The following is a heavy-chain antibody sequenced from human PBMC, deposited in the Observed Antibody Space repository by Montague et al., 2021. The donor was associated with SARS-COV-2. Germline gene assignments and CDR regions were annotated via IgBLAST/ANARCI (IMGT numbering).Heavy chain of an antibody. CDR1: GFTFDDYA. J-gene: IGHJ4*02. V-gene: IGHV3-9*01. CDR3: AKEVGESPSFDY. CDR2: ISWNSGST. D-gene: IGHD2-15*01. Sequence: RLSLSASGFTFDDYAMHWVRQAPGKGLEWVSGISWNSGSTGYADSVKGRFTISRDNAKNSLYLQMNSLRAEDTALYYCAKEVGESPSFDYWGQGTLVTVSS.